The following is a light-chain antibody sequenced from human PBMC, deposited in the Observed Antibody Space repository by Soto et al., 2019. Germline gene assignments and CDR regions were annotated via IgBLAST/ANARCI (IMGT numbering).Light chain of an antibody. J-gene: IGKJ5*01. V-gene: IGKV3-15*01. CDR2: GAS. CDR1: QSVSSN. Sequence: EIVMTQSPATLSVSPGERATLSCRASQSVSSNLAWYQQKPSQAPRLLIYGASTRATGIPARFSGSGSGTEFTLTISSLQSEDFAVYYCQHYHGWPITFGQGTRLEIK. CDR3: QHYHGWPIT.